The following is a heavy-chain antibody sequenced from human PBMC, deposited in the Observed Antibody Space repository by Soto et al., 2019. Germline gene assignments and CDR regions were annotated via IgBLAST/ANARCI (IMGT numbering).Heavy chain of an antibody. D-gene: IGHD1-7*01. J-gene: IGHJ6*02. CDR2: IWYDGSNK. CDR1: GFTFSSYG. V-gene: IGHV3-33*01. CDR3: ARDARLGPPLNNGNYAEDYYGMDV. Sequence: GGSLRLSCAASGFTFSSYGMHWVRQAPGKGLEWVAGIWYDGSNKYYADSVKGRFTISRDNPKNTLYLQMNSLRAEDTAVYYCARDARLGPPLNNGNYAEDYYGMDVWGQGTTVTVSS.